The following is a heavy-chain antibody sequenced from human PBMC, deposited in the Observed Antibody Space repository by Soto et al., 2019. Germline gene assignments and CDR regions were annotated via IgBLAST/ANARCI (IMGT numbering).Heavy chain of an antibody. CDR3: AKGVIGTFVDY. CDR1: GFTFSDYY. V-gene: IGHV3-11*01. J-gene: IGHJ4*02. D-gene: IGHD1-20*01. Sequence: GGSLRLSCAASGFTFSDYYMSWIRQAPGKGLEWVSYISSSGSTVYYADSVEGRFTISRDSAKNSLYLQMNSLRAEDTAVYYCAKGVIGTFVDYWGQGALVTVSS. CDR2: ISSSGSTV.